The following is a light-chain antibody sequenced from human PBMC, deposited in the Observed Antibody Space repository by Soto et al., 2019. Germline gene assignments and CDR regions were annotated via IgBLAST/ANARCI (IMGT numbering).Light chain of an antibody. Sequence: QSALTQPASVSGSPGQSITISCTGTSSAVVSYNLVSWYQQHPGKAPKLMIYEATKRPSWISTRFSGSKSGNTASLTSSGLQAEDEDDYYRCSYAGSTTYVFGLGTQLTVL. CDR2: EAT. CDR3: CSYAGSTTYV. CDR1: SSAVVSYNL. J-gene: IGLJ1*01. V-gene: IGLV2-23*01.